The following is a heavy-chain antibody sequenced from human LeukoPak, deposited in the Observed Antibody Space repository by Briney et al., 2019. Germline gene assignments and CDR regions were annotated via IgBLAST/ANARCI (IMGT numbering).Heavy chain of an antibody. CDR1: GFTFDDYG. CDR2: ISSSSSYI. V-gene: IGHV3-21*01. J-gene: IGHJ3*02. D-gene: IGHD3-10*01. Sequence: GGSLRLSCAASGFTFDDYGMSWVRQAPGKGLEWVSSISSSSSYIYYADSVKGRFTISRDNAKNSLYLQMNSLRAEDTAVYYCASFLSGSGSYKAFDIWGQGTMVTVSS. CDR3: ASFLSGSGSYKAFDI.